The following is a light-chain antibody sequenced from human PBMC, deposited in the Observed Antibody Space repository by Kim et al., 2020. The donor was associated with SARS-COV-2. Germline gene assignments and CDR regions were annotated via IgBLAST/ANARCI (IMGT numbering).Light chain of an antibody. Sequence: GQRVTISCTGSSSNTGAGYDVRWYQQLPGTAPKLLIYGNSNRPSGVPDRFSGSKSGTSASLAITGLQAEDEADYYCQSYDSSLSVVFGGGTQLTVL. V-gene: IGLV1-40*01. CDR2: GNS. J-gene: IGLJ2*01. CDR1: SSNTGAGYD. CDR3: QSYDSSLSVV.